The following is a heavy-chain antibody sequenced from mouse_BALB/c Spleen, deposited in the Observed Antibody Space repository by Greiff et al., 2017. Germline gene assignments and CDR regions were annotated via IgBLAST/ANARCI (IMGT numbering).Heavy chain of an antibody. Sequence: QVQLQQPGAELVKPGTSVKLSCKASGYNFTSYWINWVKLRPGQGLEWIGDIYPGSGSTNYNEKFKSKATLTVDTSSSTAYMQLSSLASEDSALYYCARATATGYWGQGTTLTVSS. D-gene: IGHD1-2*01. CDR2: IYPGSGST. CDR3: ARATATGY. CDR1: GYNFTSYW. J-gene: IGHJ2*01. V-gene: IGHV1-55*01.